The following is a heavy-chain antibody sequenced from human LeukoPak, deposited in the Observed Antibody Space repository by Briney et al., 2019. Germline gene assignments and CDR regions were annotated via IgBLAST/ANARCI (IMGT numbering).Heavy chain of an antibody. D-gene: IGHD5-24*01. V-gene: IGHV4-39*07. CDR3: ARVEMATIRYNWFDP. J-gene: IGHJ5*02. CDR2: IYYSGST. CDR1: GGSISSSSYY. Sequence: PSETLSPTCTVSGGSISSSSYYWGWIRQPPGKGLEWIGSIYYSGSTYYNPSLKSRVTISVDTSKNQFSLKLSSVTAADTAVYYCARVEMATIRYNWFDPWGQGTLVTVSS.